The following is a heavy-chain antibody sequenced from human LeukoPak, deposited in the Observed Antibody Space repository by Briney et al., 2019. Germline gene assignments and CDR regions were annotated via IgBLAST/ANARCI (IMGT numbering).Heavy chain of an antibody. CDR2: IIPNFGTA. D-gene: IGHD5-24*01. J-gene: IGHJ4*02. Sequence: ASVKVSCKASGGTFSSYAISWVRQAPGQGLEWMGGIIPNFGTANYAQKFQGRVTITTDESTSTAYMELSSLRSEDTAVYYCASLGRDGYNRNGAYWGQGTLVTVSS. CDR3: ASLGRDGYNRNGAY. CDR1: GGTFSSYA. V-gene: IGHV1-69*05.